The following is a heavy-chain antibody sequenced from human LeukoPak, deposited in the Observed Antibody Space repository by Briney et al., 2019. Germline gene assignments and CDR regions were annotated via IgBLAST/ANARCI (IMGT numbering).Heavy chain of an antibody. D-gene: IGHD3-3*01. Sequence: PGGPLRLSCAASGFTFSSYGMHWVRQAPGKGLEWVAFIRYDGSNKYYADSVKGRFTISRDNSKNTLYLQMNSLRAEDTAVYYCAKTQNVLRFLEWSGGDAFDIWGQGTMVTVSS. CDR1: GFTFSSYG. V-gene: IGHV3-30*02. J-gene: IGHJ3*02. CDR2: IRYDGSNK. CDR3: AKTQNVLRFLEWSGGDAFDI.